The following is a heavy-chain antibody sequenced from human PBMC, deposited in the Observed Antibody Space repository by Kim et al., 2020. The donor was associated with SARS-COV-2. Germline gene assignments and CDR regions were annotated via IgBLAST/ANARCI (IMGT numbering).Heavy chain of an antibody. CDR3: ASLSIERSYGMDV. V-gene: IGHV4-31*03. CDR1: GGSISSGGYY. J-gene: IGHJ6*02. CDR2: IYYSGST. Sequence: SETLSLTCTVSGGSISSGGYYWSWIRQHPGKGLEWIGYIYYSGSTYYNPSLKSRVTISVDTSKNQFSLKLSSVTAADTAVYYCASLSIERSYGMDVWGQGTTVTVSS.